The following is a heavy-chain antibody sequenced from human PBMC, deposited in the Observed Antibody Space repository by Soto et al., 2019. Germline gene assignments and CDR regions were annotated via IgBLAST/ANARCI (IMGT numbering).Heavy chain of an antibody. Sequence: QITLKESGPMMVKPTQTLTLTCTFSGFSLSTSGVSVGWVRQPPGEALEWLALIYWDDDKRYRSSLKSRVTIAKGTSINQVVLTMTNMDPVDTATYYCAYSHRYGDYIIDYWGQGTLVTVST. CDR2: IYWDDDK. J-gene: IGHJ4*02. CDR3: AYSHRYGDYIIDY. D-gene: IGHD4-17*01. V-gene: IGHV2-5*02. CDR1: GFSLSTSGVS.